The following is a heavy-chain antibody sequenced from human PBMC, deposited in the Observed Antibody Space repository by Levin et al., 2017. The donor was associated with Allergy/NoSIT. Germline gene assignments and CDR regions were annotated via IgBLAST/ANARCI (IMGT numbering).Heavy chain of an antibody. CDR3: ARDPSGTYSIVDY. V-gene: IGHV3-21*01. J-gene: IGHJ4*02. CDR1: GFTFSTYY. Sequence: GGSLRLSCAASGFTFSTYYMNWVRQAPGKGLEWVSSISSSGSYIYYADSVKGRFTISRDNAKNSLYLQMNSLRAEDTAVYYCARDPSGTYSIVDYWGQGTLVTVSS. CDR2: ISSSGSYI. D-gene: IGHD1-26*01.